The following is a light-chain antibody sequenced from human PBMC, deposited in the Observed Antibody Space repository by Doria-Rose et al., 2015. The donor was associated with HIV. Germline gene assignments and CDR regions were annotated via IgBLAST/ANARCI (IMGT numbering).Light chain of an antibody. CDR3: QHFNNYFVG. V-gene: IGKV1D-13*01. Sequence: AIQLTQSPTPLSASVGDRVTITCRASQGIRSALAWYQQKPGKPPKLLISDASTLQSGLPSRFSGSGSETFFTLAISSLQPEDFATYYCQHFNNYFVGFGPGTKVDIK. CDR1: QGIRSA. CDR2: DAS. J-gene: IGKJ3*01.